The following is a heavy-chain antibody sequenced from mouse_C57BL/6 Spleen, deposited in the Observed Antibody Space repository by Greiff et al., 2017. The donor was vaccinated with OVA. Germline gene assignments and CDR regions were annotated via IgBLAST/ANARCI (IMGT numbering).Heavy chain of an antibody. D-gene: IGHD2-3*01. CDR3: ASAIDGYPDY. CDR1: GYTFTSYW. CDR2: IYPGSGST. Sequence: QVQLQQPGAELVKPGASVKMSCKASGYTFTSYWITWVKQRPGQGLEWIGDIYPGSGSTHYNEKFKSKATLTVDTSSSTAYMQLSSLTAEDAAVYYWASAIDGYPDYWGKGTTLTVSS. V-gene: IGHV1-55*01. J-gene: IGHJ2*01.